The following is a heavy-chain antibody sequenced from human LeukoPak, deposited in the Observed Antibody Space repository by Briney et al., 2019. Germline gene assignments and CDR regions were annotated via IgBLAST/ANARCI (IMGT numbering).Heavy chain of an antibody. Sequence: PSETLSLTCAVYGGSFSGYYWSWIRQPPGKGLEWIGEINNSGSTNYNPSLKSRVTISVDTSKNQFSLKLSSVTAADTAVYYCARAPYYDFWSGYYRAFDIWGQGKMVTVSS. J-gene: IGHJ3*02. CDR3: ARAPYYDFWSGYYRAFDI. CDR1: GGSFSGYY. V-gene: IGHV4-34*01. CDR2: INNSGST. D-gene: IGHD3-3*01.